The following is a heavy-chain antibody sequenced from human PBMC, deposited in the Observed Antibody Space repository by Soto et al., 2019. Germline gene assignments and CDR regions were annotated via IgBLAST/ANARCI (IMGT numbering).Heavy chain of an antibody. CDR1: GFTFSSYG. CDR3: ARAYCGGDCYYVDY. D-gene: IGHD2-21*02. J-gene: IGHJ4*02. Sequence: PGGSLRLSCAASGFTFSSYGMHWVRQAPGKGLEWVAVISYDGSNKYYADSVKGRFTISRDNSKNTLYLQMNSLRAEDTAVYYCARAYCGGDCYYVDYWGQGTLVTVSS. V-gene: IGHV3-30*03. CDR2: ISYDGSNK.